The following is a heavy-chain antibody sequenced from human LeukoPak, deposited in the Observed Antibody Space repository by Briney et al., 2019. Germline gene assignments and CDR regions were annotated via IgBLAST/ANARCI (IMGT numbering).Heavy chain of an antibody. Sequence: SETLSLTCAVYGGSFSGYYWSWIRQPPGKGLEWIGEINHSGSTNYNPSLKSRVTISVDTSKNQFSLKLSSVTAADTAVYYCARGGRWLQVWFDPWGQGTLVAVSS. J-gene: IGHJ5*02. D-gene: IGHD5-24*01. CDR3: ARGGRWLQVWFDP. CDR1: GGSFSGYY. CDR2: INHSGST. V-gene: IGHV4-34*01.